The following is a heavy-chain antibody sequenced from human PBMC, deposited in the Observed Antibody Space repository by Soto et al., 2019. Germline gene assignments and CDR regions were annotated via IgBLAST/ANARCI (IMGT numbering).Heavy chain of an antibody. V-gene: IGHV1-18*01. J-gene: IGHJ4*02. CDR2: ISAHNGNS. CDR3: ARGRYGDY. D-gene: IGHD1-1*01. CDR1: GYTFTSYG. Sequence: QVHLVQSGAEVKKPGASVKVSCKASGYTFTSYGITWVRQAPGQGLEWMGWISAHNGNSEYAQKLQGRVIVTRDTSTSTASMEMRSLISANKGVYYCARGRYGDYWGQGALVTVSS.